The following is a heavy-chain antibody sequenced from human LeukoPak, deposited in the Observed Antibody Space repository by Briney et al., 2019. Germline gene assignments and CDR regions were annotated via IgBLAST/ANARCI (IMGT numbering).Heavy chain of an antibody. D-gene: IGHD3-10*02. V-gene: IGHV3-7*01. J-gene: IGHJ6*04. CDR2: IQNDGSEK. CDR3: AELGITMIGGV. CDR1: GFTFSRYW. Sequence: GGSLRLSCVASGFTFSRYWMAWVRQAPGKGLEWVATIQNDGSEKHYVDSVKGRFTISRDNAKNSLYLQMNSLRAEDTAVYYCAELGITMIGGVWGKGTTVTISS.